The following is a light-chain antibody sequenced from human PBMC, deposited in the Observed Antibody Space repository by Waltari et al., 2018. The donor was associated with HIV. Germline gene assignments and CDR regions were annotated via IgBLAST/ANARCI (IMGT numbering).Light chain of an antibody. V-gene: IGLV1-40*01. CDR2: GDS. J-gene: IGLJ2*01. CDR3: QSYNSSLSGPVV. CDR1: SSNIGADYF. Sequence: QSVLTQPPSVSGAPGQRVTISCTGSSSNIGADYFVHWYQQLPGAAPKLLIYGDSHRPAGVPDRFSGSKSGTSASLAITGLQAEDEADYYCQSYNSSLSGPVVFGGGTELTVL.